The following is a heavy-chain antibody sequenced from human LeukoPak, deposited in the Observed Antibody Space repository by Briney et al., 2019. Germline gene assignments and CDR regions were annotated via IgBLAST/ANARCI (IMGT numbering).Heavy chain of an antibody. J-gene: IGHJ3*02. CDR3: ARDSPPDVFDI. V-gene: IGHV1-69*13. Sequence: ASVKVSCKASGGTFSSYAISWVRQAPGQGLEWMGGIIPIFGTANYAQKFQGRVTITADESTSTACIELSSLRSEDTAVYYCARDSPPDVFDIWGQGTMVTVSS. CDR1: GGTFSSYA. CDR2: IIPIFGTA.